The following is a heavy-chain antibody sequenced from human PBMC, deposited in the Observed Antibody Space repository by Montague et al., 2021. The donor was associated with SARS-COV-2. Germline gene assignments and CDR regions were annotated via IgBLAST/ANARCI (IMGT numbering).Heavy chain of an antibody. CDR1: GFTFSYYD. CDR2: ISTSAYTT. Sequence: SLRLSCAASGFTFSYYDMNWVRQAPGKGPEGISYISTSAYTTSYVGSVKGRFTISRDNGKNSLYLQMNSLRVEDTAVYYCTRGYRSVVGDGLDIWGQGTKVTVSS. CDR3: TRGYRSVVGDGLDI. V-gene: IGHV3-48*03. J-gene: IGHJ3*02. D-gene: IGHD3-16*02.